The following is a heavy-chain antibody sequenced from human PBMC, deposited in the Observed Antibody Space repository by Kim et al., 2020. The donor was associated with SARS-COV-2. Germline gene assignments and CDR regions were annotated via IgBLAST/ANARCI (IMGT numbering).Heavy chain of an antibody. Sequence: STTYNPSLKSRVTISVDTSKNQFSLKLSSVTAADTAVYYCARVRGYYFDYWGQGTLVTVSS. CDR3: ARVRGYYFDY. V-gene: IGHV4-59*01. J-gene: IGHJ4*02. CDR2: ST. D-gene: IGHD3-16*01.